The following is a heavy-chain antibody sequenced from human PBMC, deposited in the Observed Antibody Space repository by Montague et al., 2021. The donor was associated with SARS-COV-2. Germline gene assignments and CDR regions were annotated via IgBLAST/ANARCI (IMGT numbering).Heavy chain of an antibody. D-gene: IGHD2/OR15-2a*01. V-gene: IGHV4-59*12. CDR1: GASISRYY. J-gene: IGHJ3*01. Sequence: SETLSLTCTVSGASISRYYWTWIRQPPGKGLEWITYTSHNDYTTYNPSLKSRVTMSIDRSKSLLSLTMTSVTAADTAVYYCARGGHQYRDDAFDLWGQGTMVIVSS. CDR2: TSHNDYT. CDR3: ARGGHQYRDDAFDL.